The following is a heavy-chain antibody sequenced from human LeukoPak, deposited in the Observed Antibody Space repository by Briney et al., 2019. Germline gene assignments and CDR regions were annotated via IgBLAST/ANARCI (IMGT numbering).Heavy chain of an antibody. CDR3: ARGIGYYDFWSGYYRDTASYYFDY. CDR1: GGSFSGYY. J-gene: IGHJ4*02. V-gene: IGHV4-34*01. D-gene: IGHD3-3*01. CDR2: INHSRST. Sequence: SETLSLTCAVYGGSFSGYYWSWIRQPPGKGLEWIGEINHSRSTNYNPSLKSRVTISVDTSKNQFSLKLSSVTAADTAVYYCARGIGYYDFWSGYYRDTASYYFDYWGQGTLVTVSS.